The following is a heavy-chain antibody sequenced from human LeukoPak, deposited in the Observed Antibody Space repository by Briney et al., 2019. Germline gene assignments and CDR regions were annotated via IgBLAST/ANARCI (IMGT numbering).Heavy chain of an antibody. CDR1: GASISSSY. V-gene: IGHV4-4*07. CDR2: IYTTGST. Sequence: SETLSLTCTVSGASISSSYWSWIRQPAGKGLEWIGHIYTTGSTHYNPSLKSRVTMSLDTSKNQFSLKLNSVTAADTAVYFCARARGGNSYWFDPWGQGTLVTVAS. J-gene: IGHJ5*02. D-gene: IGHD4-23*01. CDR3: ARARGGNSYWFDP.